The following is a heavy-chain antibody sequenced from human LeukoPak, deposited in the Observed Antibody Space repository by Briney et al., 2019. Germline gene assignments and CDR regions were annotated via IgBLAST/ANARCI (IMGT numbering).Heavy chain of an antibody. CDR3: ARAYSGYDSAFDY. CDR1: GFTVSSNY. Sequence: GSLRLSCAASGFTVSSNYMSWVRQAPGKGLEWVSVIYSGGSTHYADSVKGRFTISRDNSKNTLYLQMNSLRAEDTAVYYCARAYSGYDSAFDYWGQGTLVTVSS. V-gene: IGHV3-53*01. CDR2: IYSGGST. J-gene: IGHJ4*02. D-gene: IGHD5-12*01.